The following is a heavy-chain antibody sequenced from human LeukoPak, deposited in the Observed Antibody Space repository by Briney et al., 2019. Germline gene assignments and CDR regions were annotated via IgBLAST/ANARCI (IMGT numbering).Heavy chain of an antibody. D-gene: IGHD2-15*01. CDR2: IYHSGST. CDR1: GYSISSGYY. J-gene: IGHJ4*02. V-gene: IGHV4-38-2*01. CDR3: ASLRYCSGGSCQHFDY. Sequence: PSETLSLTCAVSGYSISSGYYWGWIRHPPGKGLEWIGSIYHSGSTYYNPSLKSRVTISVDTSKNQFSLKLSSVTAADTAVYYCASLRYCSGGSCQHFDYWGQGTLVTVSS.